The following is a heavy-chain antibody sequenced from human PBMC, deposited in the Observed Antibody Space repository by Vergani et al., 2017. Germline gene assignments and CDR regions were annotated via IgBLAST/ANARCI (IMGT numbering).Heavy chain of an antibody. J-gene: IGHJ4*02. Sequence: EVQLLESGGGLVQPGGSLRLSCAASGFTFSSYAMSWVRQAPGKGLEWVSAISGSGGSTYYADSVKGRFTISRDNSKNTLYLQMNSLRAEDTAVYYCAKDHTXQDYYDSSGYYDYWGQGTLVTVSS. CDR2: ISGSGGST. V-gene: IGHV3-23*01. CDR1: GFTFSSYA. D-gene: IGHD3-22*01. CDR3: AKDHTXQDYYDSSGYYDY.